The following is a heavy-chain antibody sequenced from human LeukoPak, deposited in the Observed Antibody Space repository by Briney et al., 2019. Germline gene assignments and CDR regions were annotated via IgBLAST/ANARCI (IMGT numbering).Heavy chain of an antibody. V-gene: IGHV1-18*04. CDR3: ARAPYCSGGSCYSGYYYYGMDV. CDR2: ISAYNGNT. J-gene: IGHJ6*04. CDR1: GYTFTSYG. Sequence: SVKVSCKASGYTFTSYGISWVRQAPGQGLEWMGWISAYNGNTNYAQKLQGRVTMTTDTSTSTAYMELRSLRSDDTAVYYCARAPYCSGGSCYSGYYYYGMDVWGKGTTVTVSS. D-gene: IGHD2-15*01.